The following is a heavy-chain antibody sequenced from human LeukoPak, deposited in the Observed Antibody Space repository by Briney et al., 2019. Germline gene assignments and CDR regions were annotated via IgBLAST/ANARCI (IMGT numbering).Heavy chain of an antibody. CDR3: ARAGYCSSTSCYTISQFDY. CDR1: GGSISSGGYY. J-gene: IGHJ4*02. CDR2: IYYSGST. D-gene: IGHD2-2*02. Sequence: SETLSLTCTVSGGSISSGGYYWSWIRQPPGKGLEWIGYIYYSGSTNCNPSLKSRVTISVDTSKNQFSLKLSSVTAADTAVYYCARAGYCSSTSCYTISQFDYWGQGTLVTVSS. V-gene: IGHV4-61*08.